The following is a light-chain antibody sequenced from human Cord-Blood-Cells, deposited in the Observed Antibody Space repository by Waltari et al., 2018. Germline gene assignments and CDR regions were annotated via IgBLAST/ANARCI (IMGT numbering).Light chain of an antibody. CDR1: ALPQQY. J-gene: IGLJ2*01. Sequence: SYELTQPPSVSVSPGQTARKACCVDALPQQYAYWYQQKPGQAPVLVIYKDRERPSGIPERFSGSSSGTTVTLTISGVQAEDEADYYCQSADSSGTVVFGGGTKLTVL. CDR2: KDR. V-gene: IGLV3-25*03. CDR3: QSADSSGTVV.